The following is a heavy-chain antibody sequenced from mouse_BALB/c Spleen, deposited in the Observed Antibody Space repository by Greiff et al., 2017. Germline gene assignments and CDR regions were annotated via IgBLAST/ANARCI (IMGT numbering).Heavy chain of an antibody. CDR2: ISSGSSTI. J-gene: IGHJ3*01. Sequence: EVQLVESGGGLVQPGGSRKLSCAASGFTFSSFGMHWVRQAPEKGLEWVAYISSGSSTIYYADTVKGRFTISRDNPKNTLFLQMTSLRSEDTAMYYCAREGSTTATYSFAYWGQGTLVTVSA. CDR1: GFTFSSFG. V-gene: IGHV5-17*02. D-gene: IGHD1-2*01. CDR3: AREGSTTATYSFAY.